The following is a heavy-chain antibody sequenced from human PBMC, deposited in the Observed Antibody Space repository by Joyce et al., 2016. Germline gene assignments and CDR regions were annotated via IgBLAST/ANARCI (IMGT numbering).Heavy chain of an antibody. Sequence: QVQLVQSGAEVKKPGASVKVSCKTSGYTFTGYYMHWVRQAPGQGLEWMGWINPNSGGANYAQKGQGRVTMTRDTSISTAYLELSRLRSDDTAVYYCARGGLWSGYDDIDYWGQGTLVTVSS. CDR3: ARGGLWSGYDDIDY. V-gene: IGHV1-2*02. J-gene: IGHJ4*02. CDR1: GYTFTGYY. CDR2: INPNSGGA. D-gene: IGHD3-3*01.